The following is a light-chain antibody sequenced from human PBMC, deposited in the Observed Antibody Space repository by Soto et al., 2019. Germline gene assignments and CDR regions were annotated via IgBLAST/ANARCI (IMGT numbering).Light chain of an antibody. J-gene: IGLJ1*01. CDR3: CSYAGDSAFV. CDR2: EVT. Sequence: VLTQPASVSGSPGQSITISCAGTNSDVGAYNLVSWYQQHPGEAPKVLIYEVTKRPSGLSSRFAGSKSGNTASLTISGLQAEDEADYYCCSYAGDSAFVFGTGTKVTVL. CDR1: NSDVGAYNL. V-gene: IGLV2-23*02.